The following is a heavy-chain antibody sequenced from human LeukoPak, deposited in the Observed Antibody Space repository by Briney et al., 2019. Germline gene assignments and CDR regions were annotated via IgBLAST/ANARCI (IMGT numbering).Heavy chain of an antibody. CDR2: TYYRSKWYN. J-gene: IGHJ4*02. CDR3: ARGPNLGGCSGGSCYSGYCGGDCYGYYFDY. CDR1: GDSVSSNSAA. D-gene: IGHD2-15*01. Sequence: SQTLSLTCAISGDSVSSNSAAWNWIRQSPSRGLEWLGRTYYRSKWYNDYAVSVKSRITINPDTSKNQFSLQLNSVTPEDTAVYYCARGPNLGGCSGGSCYSGYCGGDCYGYYFDYWGQGTLVTVSS. V-gene: IGHV6-1*01.